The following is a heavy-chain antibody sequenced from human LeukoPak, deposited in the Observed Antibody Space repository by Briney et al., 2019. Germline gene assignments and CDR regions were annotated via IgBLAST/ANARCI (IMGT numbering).Heavy chain of an antibody. V-gene: IGHV1-69*04. Sequence: GSSVKVSCKASGGTFSSYAISWVRQAPGQGLEWMGRIIPILGIANYAQKFQGRVTITADKSTSTAYMELSSLRSEDTAVYYCARSGDGYITFVYWGQGTLVTVSS. CDR2: IIPILGIA. CDR1: GGTFSSYA. D-gene: IGHD5-24*01. J-gene: IGHJ4*02. CDR3: ARSGDGYITFVY.